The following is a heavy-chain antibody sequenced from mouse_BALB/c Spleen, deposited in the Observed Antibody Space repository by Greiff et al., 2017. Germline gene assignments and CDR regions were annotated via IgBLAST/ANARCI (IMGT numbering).Heavy chain of an antibody. CDR2: IRSKSNNYAT. D-gene: IGHD2-4*01. CDR3: VRHYDSAWFAY. Sequence: EVQGVESGGGLVQPKGSLKLSCAASGFTFNTYAMNWVRQAPGKGLEWVARIRSKSNNYATYYADSVKDRFTISRDDSQSMLYLQMNNLKTEDTAMYYCVRHYDSAWFAYWGQGTLVTVSA. J-gene: IGHJ3*01. CDR1: GFTFNTYA. V-gene: IGHV10-1*02.